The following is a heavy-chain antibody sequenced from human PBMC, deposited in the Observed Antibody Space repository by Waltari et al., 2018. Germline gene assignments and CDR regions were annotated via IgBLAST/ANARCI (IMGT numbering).Heavy chain of an antibody. J-gene: IGHJ4*02. V-gene: IGHV3-7*01. CDR2: RKEDGSEK. D-gene: IGHD3-3*01. CDR1: EFTFAYYW. Sequence: EVQLVESGGGLVQPGGSLRLSCAASEFTFAYYWVTWVRQAPGKGLEWVANRKEDGSEKYYVDSVKGRFTISRDNAKNSLYLQMSSRRVEDTAVYYCATQSWSNFEYWGQGTLVTVSS. CDR3: ATQSWSNFEY.